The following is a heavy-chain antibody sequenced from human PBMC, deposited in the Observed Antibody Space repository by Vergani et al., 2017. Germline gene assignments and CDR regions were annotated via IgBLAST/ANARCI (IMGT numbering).Heavy chain of an antibody. J-gene: IGHJ4*02. V-gene: IGHV1-2*02. CDR2: INPNSGGT. Sequence: QVQLVQSGAEVKKPGASVKVSCKASGYTFTGYYMHWVRQAPGQGLEWMGWINPNSGGTNYAQNFQGRVTISVDTSKNQFSLKLSSVTAADTAVYYWARGSLRTVTTSEFDYWGQGTLVTVSS. CDR1: GYTFTGYY. D-gene: IGHD4-11*01. CDR3: ARGSLRTVTTSEFDY.